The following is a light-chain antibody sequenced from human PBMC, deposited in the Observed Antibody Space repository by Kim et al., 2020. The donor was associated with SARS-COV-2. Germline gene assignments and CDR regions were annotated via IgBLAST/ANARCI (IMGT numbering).Light chain of an antibody. J-gene: IGKJ5*01. V-gene: IGKV1D-13*01. CDR3: QQFKNYPIT. Sequence: ANQLTQSPSSLSASVGDRVTIPCRASQDVTTALAWYQQKAGKPPKLLIYDVSSLERGVPSRFSGSGSGTDFTLTISSLQPEDVAIYFCQQFKNYPITFGQGTRLEIK. CDR2: DVS. CDR1: QDVTTA.